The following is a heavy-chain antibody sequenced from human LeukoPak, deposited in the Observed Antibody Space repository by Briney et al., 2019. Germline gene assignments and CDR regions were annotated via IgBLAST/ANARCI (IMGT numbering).Heavy chain of an antibody. J-gene: IGHJ4*02. V-gene: IGHV3-74*01. Sequence: GGSLRLSCAASGFTFSDYWMHWVRQAPGKGLVWVSRINSDGTSTTYADSVKGRFTISRDNAKNTVYLQMNSLRAEDAALYYCARSVVKHFDYRGQGTLVSVST. CDR2: INSDGTST. D-gene: IGHD2-15*01. CDR3: ARSVVKHFDY. CDR1: GFTFSDYW.